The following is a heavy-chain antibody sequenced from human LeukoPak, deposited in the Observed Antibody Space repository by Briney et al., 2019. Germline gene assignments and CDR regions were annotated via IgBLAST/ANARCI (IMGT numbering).Heavy chain of an antibody. J-gene: IGHJ4*02. CDR2: ISYDGSNK. CDR1: GFTFSINA. CDR3: ARDAEMANTYYFDY. V-gene: IGHV3-30*04. Sequence: GGSLRLSRAASGFTFSINAMHWVRQAPGKGLEWVAVISYDGSNKYYADSVKGRFTISRDNSKNTLYLQMNSLRPEDTAVYYCARDAEMANTYYFDYWGQGTLVTVSS. D-gene: IGHD5-24*01.